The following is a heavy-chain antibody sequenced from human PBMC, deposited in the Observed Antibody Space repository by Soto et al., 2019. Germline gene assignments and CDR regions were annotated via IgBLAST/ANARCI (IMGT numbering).Heavy chain of an antibody. J-gene: IGHJ5*02. CDR2: IYPGDSDT. V-gene: IGHV5-51*01. Sequence: PGESLKISCKGSGYSFTSYWIGWVRQMPGKGLEWMGIIYPGDSDTRYSPSFQGQVTISADKSISAAYLQWSSLKASDTAMYYCARNYYDSSGYYYGSTNWFDPWGQGTLVTVSS. D-gene: IGHD3-22*01. CDR1: GYSFTSYW. CDR3: ARNYYDSSGYYYGSTNWFDP.